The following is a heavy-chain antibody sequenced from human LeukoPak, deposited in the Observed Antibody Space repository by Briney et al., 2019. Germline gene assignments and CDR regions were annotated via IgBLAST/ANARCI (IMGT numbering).Heavy chain of an antibody. D-gene: IGHD2-21*02. CDR1: GFTFDDYA. CDR2: ISWNSGSI. V-gene: IGHV3-9*01. Sequence: GGSLRLSCAASGFTFDDYAMHWVRQAPGKGLEWVSGISWNSGSIGYADSVKGRFTISRDNSKNTLYLQMNSLRAEDTAVYYCAKDRKTTLGHIVVVTAILDYWGQGTLVTVSS. J-gene: IGHJ4*02. CDR3: AKDRKTTLGHIVVVTAILDY.